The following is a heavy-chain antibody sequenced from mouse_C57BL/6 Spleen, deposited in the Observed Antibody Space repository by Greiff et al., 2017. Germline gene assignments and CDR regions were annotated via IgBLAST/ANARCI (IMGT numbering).Heavy chain of an antibody. Sequence: EVQLQQSGPELVKPGASVKISCKASGYTFTDSYMNWVKQSLGKSLEWIGDINPNNGGTSYNQKFKGKATLTVDKSSSTAYMELRSLTSEDTAVYYCARDSYFDYWGQGTTLTVSS. CDR1: GYTFTDSY. CDR3: ARDSYFDY. V-gene: IGHV1-26*01. CDR2: INPNNGGT. D-gene: IGHD2-12*01. J-gene: IGHJ2*01.